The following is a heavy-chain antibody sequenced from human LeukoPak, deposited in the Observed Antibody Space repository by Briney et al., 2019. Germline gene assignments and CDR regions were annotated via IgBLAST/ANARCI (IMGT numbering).Heavy chain of an antibody. V-gene: IGHV1-69*06. CDR1: GGTFSSYA. D-gene: IGHD3-22*01. J-gene: IGHJ6*02. Sequence: GASVKVSYKASGGTFSSYAISWVRQAPGQGLEWMGGIIPIFGTANYAQKFQGRVTMTEDTSTDTAYMELSSLRSEDTAVYYCAGSSSGSPYYYYYGMDVWGQGTTVTVSS. CDR2: IIPIFGTA. CDR3: AGSSSGSPYYYYYGMDV.